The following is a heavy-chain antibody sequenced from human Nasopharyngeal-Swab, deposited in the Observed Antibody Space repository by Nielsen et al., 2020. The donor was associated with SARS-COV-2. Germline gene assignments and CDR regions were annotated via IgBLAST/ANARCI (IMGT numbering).Heavy chain of an antibody. CDR3: ARGQQLVTMDV. D-gene: IGHD6-13*01. J-gene: IGHJ6*04. V-gene: IGHV4-31*02. Sequence: WIRQPPGKGLEWIGCIYYSGSTYYNPSLKSRVTISVDTSKNQFSLKLGSVTAADTAVYYCARGQQLVTMDVWGKGTTVTVS. CDR2: IYYSGST.